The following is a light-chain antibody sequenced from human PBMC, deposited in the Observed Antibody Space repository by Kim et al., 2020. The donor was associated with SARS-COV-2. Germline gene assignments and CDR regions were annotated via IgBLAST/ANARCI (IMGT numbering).Light chain of an antibody. CDR2: GKN. CDR3: NSRDSSGNHV. V-gene: IGLV3-19*01. Sequence: SSELTQDPAVSVALGQTVRITSQGDSLRSYYASWYQQKPGQAAVLVIYGKNNRPSGIPDRFSGFSSGNTASLTITGAQAEDEADFYCNSRDSSGNHVFGT. CDR1: SLRSYY. J-gene: IGLJ1*01.